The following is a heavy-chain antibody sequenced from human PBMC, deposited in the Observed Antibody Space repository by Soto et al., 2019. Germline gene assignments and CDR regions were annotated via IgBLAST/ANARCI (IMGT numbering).Heavy chain of an antibody. CDR3: ARSQTLAYYYYYMDV. V-gene: IGHV3-74*01. CDR2: INSDGTST. J-gene: IGHJ6*03. CDR1: GFTFSSYW. Sequence: GGSLRLSCAASGFTFSSYWMHWVRQAPGKGLVWVSRINSDGTSTSYADSVKGRFTISRDNAKNTLYLQMNSLRAEDTAVYYCARSQTLAYYYYYMDVWGKGTTVTVSS.